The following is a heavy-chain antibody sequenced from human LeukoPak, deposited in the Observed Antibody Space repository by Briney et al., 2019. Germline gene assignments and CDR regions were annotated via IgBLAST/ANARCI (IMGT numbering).Heavy chain of an antibody. J-gene: IGHJ4*02. D-gene: IGHD3-22*01. Sequence: PGGSLRLSCAASGFTFSSYWMSWIRQPPGKGLEWIGYIYYSGSTNYNPSLKSRVTISVDTSKNQFSLKLSSVTAADTAVYYCARVSGAGGDSSGYYVSGFDYWGQGTLVTVSS. V-gene: IGHV4-59*01. CDR3: ARVSGAGGDSSGYYVSGFDY. CDR1: GFTFSSYW. CDR2: IYYSGST.